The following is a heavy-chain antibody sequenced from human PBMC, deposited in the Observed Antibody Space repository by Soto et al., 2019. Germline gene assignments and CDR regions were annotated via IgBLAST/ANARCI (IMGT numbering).Heavy chain of an antibody. CDR2: INEDSTYI. CDR3: VRDLGRYFRSGYMDL. V-gene: IGHV3-21*02. CDR1: GFAFNTYS. D-gene: IGHD3-9*01. Sequence: EGQLVESGGGRVKPGGSVLLPCTASGFAFNTYSMNWVRQAPGKGLEWVSSINEDSTYIYYADSLRGRITISRDNAKDSLFLQMNSLRPDDTAVYYCVRDLGRYFRSGYMDLWGDGATVTVSS. J-gene: IGHJ6*03.